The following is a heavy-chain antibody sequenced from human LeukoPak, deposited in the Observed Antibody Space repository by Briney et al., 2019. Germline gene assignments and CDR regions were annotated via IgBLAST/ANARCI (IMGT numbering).Heavy chain of an antibody. CDR3: ARDAEYSSSRFLDY. CDR2: ISSSSSTI. CDR1: GFIFRTYS. D-gene: IGHD6-6*01. Sequence: PGGSLRLSCAASGFIFRTYSMNWVRQAPGKGPEWVSDISSSSSTIYYADSVKGRFTISRDNAKDSLYLQMNSLRAEDTAVYYCARDAEYSSSRFLDYWGQGTLVTVSS. J-gene: IGHJ4*02. V-gene: IGHV3-48*01.